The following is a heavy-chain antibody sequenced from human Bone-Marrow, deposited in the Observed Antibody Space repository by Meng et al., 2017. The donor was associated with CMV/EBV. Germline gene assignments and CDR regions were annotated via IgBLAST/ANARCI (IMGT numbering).Heavy chain of an antibody. V-gene: IGHV4-59*01. J-gene: IGHJ4*02. D-gene: IGHD2-8*01. CDR3: AKIDIGYCTNGVCYTDDD. Sequence: GSLRLSCTVSGGSISSYYWSWIRQPPGKGLEWIGYIYYSGSTNYNPSLKSRVTISVDTSKNQFSLKLSSVTAADTAVYYCAKIDIGYCTNGVCYTDDDWGQGTLVTVSS. CDR2: IYYSGST. CDR1: GGSISSYY.